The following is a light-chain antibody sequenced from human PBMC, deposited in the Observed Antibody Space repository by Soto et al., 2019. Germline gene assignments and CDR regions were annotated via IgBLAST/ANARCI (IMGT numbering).Light chain of an antibody. CDR2: RAS. CDR1: QSINTL. V-gene: IGKV3-15*01. CDR3: QQYNNWPIT. J-gene: IGKJ5*01. Sequence: MTQSPSTLSASVGDRVTITCRASQSINTLLAWYQQKPGQAPRLLIYRASTRATDIPARFSGSGSGTDFTLTISRLQSEDFAIYYCQQYNNWPITFGQGTRSAI.